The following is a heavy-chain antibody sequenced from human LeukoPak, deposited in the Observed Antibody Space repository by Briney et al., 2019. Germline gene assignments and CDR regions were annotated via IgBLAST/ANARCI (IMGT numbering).Heavy chain of an antibody. Sequence: SETLSLTCAVYGGSFSGYYWSWIRQPPGKVLEWIAYISDIGSINYNPSLKSRVTISLDTSKNQFSLKLSSVTAADTAVYYCAGHHPRNTVDFWGQGTLVTVSS. J-gene: IGHJ4*02. V-gene: IGHV4-59*08. CDR3: AGHHPRNTVDF. D-gene: IGHD2/OR15-2a*01. CDR2: ISDIGSI. CDR1: GGSFSGYY.